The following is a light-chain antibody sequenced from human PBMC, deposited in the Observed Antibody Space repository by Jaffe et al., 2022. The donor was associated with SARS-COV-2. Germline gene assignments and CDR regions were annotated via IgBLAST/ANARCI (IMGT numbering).Light chain of an antibody. V-gene: IGLV2-11*01. Sequence: QSALTQPRSVSGSPGQSVTISCTGTGSDVGGYNSVSWFQQHPGKAPKLMISDVSKRPSGVPDRFSGSKSGNAASLTISGLQAEDEADYYCCSYAGSYTYVFGTGTKVTVL. J-gene: IGLJ1*01. CDR1: GSDVGGYNS. CDR3: CSYAGSYTYV. CDR2: DVS.